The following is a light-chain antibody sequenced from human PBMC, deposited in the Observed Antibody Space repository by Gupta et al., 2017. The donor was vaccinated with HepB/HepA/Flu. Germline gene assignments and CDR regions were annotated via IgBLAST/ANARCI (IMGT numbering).Light chain of an antibody. J-gene: IGLJ2*01. V-gene: IGLV2-23*02. CDR2: KVN. CDR1: SSDIGTYNL. CDR3: CSFAGSNSVV. Sequence: QSALTQPASVSGSPGPSITISCTGTSSDIGTYNLVSWYQQHPGKAPKLILYKVNERPSGVSNRFSGSKSGNTASLTISGLQAEDEADYYCCSFAGSNSVVFGGGTKLTVL.